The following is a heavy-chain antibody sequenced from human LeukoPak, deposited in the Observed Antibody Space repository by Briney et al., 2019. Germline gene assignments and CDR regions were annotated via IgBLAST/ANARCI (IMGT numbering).Heavy chain of an antibody. J-gene: IGHJ4*02. V-gene: IGHV4-39*01. Sequence: SETLSLTCTVSGDITHYWGWIRQPPGKGLECNGSIYFSGSVYYNPSLRSRVTISLDTSTKQLSLKLTSVTAADTAIYYCAKHNGGGIVSYVAPGPPDYFDHWGQGALVTVSS. CDR2: IYFSGSV. CDR1: GDITHY. CDR3: AKHNGGGIVSYVAPGPPDYFDH. D-gene: IGHD1-26*01.